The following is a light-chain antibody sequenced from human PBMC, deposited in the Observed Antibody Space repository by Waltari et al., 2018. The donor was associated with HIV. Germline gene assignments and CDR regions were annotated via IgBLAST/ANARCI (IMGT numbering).Light chain of an antibody. CDR3: QSAESSETLGV. CDR1: ALPDHY. Sequence: YELTQPPSVSVSPGQTAKIICSGDALPDHYAHWYQQSPGQAPVLAIYKDKEMPSGLPLRFSGSCTVTTATLTISGGREEDEDDYYCQSAESSETLGVFGGGTKLTVL. J-gene: IGLJ3*02. V-gene: IGLV3-25*03. CDR2: KDK.